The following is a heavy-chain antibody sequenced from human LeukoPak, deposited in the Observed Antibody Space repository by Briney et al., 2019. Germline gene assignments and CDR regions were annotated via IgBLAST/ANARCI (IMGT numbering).Heavy chain of an antibody. CDR2: IKPDEGEK. Sequence: TGGSLRLSCAASGFTFDDYGMSWVRQAPGKGLEWVANIKPDEGEKYYVDSVKGRFTVSRDNAKNSLYLQMNSLRAEDTAVYYCVRYYTRQSWYFDLWGRGTLVTVSS. V-gene: IGHV3-7*01. CDR3: VRYYTRQSWYFDL. D-gene: IGHD3-10*01. J-gene: IGHJ2*01. CDR1: GFTFDDYG.